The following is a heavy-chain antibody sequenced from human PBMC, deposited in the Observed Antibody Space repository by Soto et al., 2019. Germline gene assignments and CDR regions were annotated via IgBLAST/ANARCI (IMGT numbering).Heavy chain of an antibody. J-gene: IGHJ6*02. V-gene: IGHV1-24*01. CDR1: GYTLTELS. CDR2: FDPEDGER. Sequence: GASVKVSCKVSGYTLTELSMHWVRQAPGKGLEWMGGFDPEDGERIYAQKFQGRVTMIEDTSTDTAYMELSSLRSEDTAVYYCATDGSGSSESYYYGMDVWGQGTTVTVSS. D-gene: IGHD2-15*01. CDR3: ATDGSGSSESYYYGMDV.